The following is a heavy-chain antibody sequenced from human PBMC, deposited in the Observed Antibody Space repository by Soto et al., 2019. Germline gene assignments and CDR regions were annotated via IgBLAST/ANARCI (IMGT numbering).Heavy chain of an antibody. V-gene: IGHV4-34*01. D-gene: IGHD3-3*01. CDR2: INHSGST. Sequence: PSETLSLTCAVYGGSFSVYYWSLMRQPPGKGLEWIGEINHSGSTNYNPSLKSRVTISVDTSKNQLSLKLSSVTAADTAVYYCARTSVLRFLEWLLPGVFDYWGQGTLVTVSS. CDR3: ARTSVLRFLEWLLPGVFDY. CDR1: GGSFSVYY. J-gene: IGHJ4*02.